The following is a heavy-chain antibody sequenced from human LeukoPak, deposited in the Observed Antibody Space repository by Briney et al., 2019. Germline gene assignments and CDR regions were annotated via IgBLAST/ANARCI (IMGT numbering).Heavy chain of an antibody. Sequence: ASVKVSCKTSGYTFTSYATHWVRQAPGQRLEWMGWINAGNGNTKYSQKFQGRVTITSDTSASTAYMELSSLRSDDTAVYYCAAFGHSWNAAGYHYGMDVWGKGTTVTVSS. CDR3: AAFGHSWNAAGYHYGMDV. V-gene: IGHV1-3*01. CDR2: INAGNGNT. J-gene: IGHJ6*04. CDR1: GYTFTSYA. D-gene: IGHD1-1*01.